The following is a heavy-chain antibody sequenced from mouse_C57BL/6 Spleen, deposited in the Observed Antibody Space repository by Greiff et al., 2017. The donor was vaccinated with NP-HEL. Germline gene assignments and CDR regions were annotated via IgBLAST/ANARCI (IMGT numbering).Heavy chain of an antibody. V-gene: IGHV1-5*01. J-gene: IGHJ2*01. CDR3: TRGGLYDGYYGGDY. D-gene: IGHD2-3*01. CDR1: GYTFTSYW. Sequence: VQLQQSGTVLARPGASVKMSCKTSGYTFTSYWMHWVKQRPGQGLEWIGAIYPGNSDTSYNQKFKGKAKLTAVTSASTAYMELSSLTNEDSAVYYCTRGGLYDGYYGGDYWGQGTTLTVSS. CDR2: IYPGNSDT.